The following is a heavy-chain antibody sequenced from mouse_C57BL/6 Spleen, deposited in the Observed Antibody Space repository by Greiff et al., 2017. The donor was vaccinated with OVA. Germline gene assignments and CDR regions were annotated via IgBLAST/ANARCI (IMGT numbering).Heavy chain of an antibody. D-gene: IGHD3-2*02. CDR1: GFSFNTYA. CDR2: IRSKSNNYAT. CDR3: VRPYSSGPAWFAY. V-gene: IGHV10-1*01. J-gene: IGHJ3*01. Sequence: EVKLVESGGGLVQPKGSLKLSCAASGFSFNTYAMNWVRQAPGKGLEWVARIRSKSNNYATYYADSVKDRFTISRDDSESMLYLQMNNLKTEDTAMYYCVRPYSSGPAWFAYWGQGTLVTVSA.